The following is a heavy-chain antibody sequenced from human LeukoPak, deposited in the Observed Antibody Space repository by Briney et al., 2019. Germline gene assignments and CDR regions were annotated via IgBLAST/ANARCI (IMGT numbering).Heavy chain of an antibody. J-gene: IGHJ4*02. D-gene: IGHD3-22*01. CDR2: ISGSGGST. CDR3: AKDSPGWDYDSSGSDY. V-gene: IGHV3-23*01. Sequence: RPGGSLRLSCAASGFTFSSYAMSWVRQAPGKGLEWVSTISGSGGSTYYADSVKGRFTISRDNSKDTLYLQVNSLRAEDTAVYYCAKDSPGWDYDSSGSDYWGQGTLVTVSS. CDR1: GFTFSSYA.